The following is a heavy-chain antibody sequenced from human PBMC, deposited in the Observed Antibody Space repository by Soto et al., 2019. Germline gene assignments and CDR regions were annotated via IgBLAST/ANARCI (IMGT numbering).Heavy chain of an antibody. Sequence: GASVKVSCKASGYTFTSYYMHWVRQAPGQGLEWMGIINPSGGSTSYAQKFQGRVTMTRDTSTSTVYMELSSLRSEDTAVYYCARVAGTRGGDYYYYYYMDVWGKGTTVTVSS. D-gene: IGHD6-19*01. CDR3: ARVAGTRGGDYYYYYYMDV. V-gene: IGHV1-46*03. CDR1: GYTFTSYY. CDR2: INPSGGST. J-gene: IGHJ6*03.